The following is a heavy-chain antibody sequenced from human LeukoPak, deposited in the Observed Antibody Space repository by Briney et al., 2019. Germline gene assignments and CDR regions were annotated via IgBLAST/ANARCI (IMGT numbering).Heavy chain of an antibody. V-gene: IGHV4-59*11. J-gene: IGHJ6*03. CDR1: GYSISSHY. Sequence: SETLSLTCTVSGYSISSHYWHWIRQPPGKGLEWMGYIYYSGSTNYNPSLKSRGTMSVDTSKKQFSLKLSSVTAADTAVYYCARVGKYDYYYYYMDVWGKGTTVTVSS. CDR2: IYYSGST. CDR3: ARVGKYDYYYYYMDV.